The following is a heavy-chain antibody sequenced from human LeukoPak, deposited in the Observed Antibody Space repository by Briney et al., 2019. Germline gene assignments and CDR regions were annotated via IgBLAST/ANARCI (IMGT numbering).Heavy chain of an antibody. CDR1: GYTFSSYG. D-gene: IGHD6-13*01. CDR2: IWYDGSKK. CDR3: AGDPGTLATYFDY. Sequence: GRSLRLSCAASGYTFSSYGMQWVRQAPGKGLEWVAVIWYDGSKKYYADSVKGRFTISRDDSKNTLYLQMNSLRAEDTAIYYCAGDPGTLATYFDYWGPGTLVTVSS. V-gene: IGHV3-33*01. J-gene: IGHJ4*02.